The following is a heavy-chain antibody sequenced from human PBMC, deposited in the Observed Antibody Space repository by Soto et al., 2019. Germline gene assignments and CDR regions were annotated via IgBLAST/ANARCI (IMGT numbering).Heavy chain of an antibody. J-gene: IGHJ6*02. CDR3: ARDQSDSGGMDV. CDR2: IYYSGST. V-gene: IGHV4-59*01. D-gene: IGHD2-21*02. Sequence: SETLSLTCTVSGGSISSFYWSWIRQPPGKGLEWIGYIYYSGSTNYDPSLKSRVTISVDTSRNQFSLRLSSLTAADTAVYYCARDQSDSGGMDVWGQGTTVTVSS. CDR1: GGSISSFY.